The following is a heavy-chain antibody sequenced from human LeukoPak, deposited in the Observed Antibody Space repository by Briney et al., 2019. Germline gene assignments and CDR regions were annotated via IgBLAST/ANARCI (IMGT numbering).Heavy chain of an antibody. Sequence: KPSETLSLTCAVYGGSFSGYYWSWIRQPPGKGLEWIGEINHSGSTNYNPSLKSRVTISVDTSKNQFSLKLSSVTAADTAVYYCPRVGRVFGYYYYYMDVWGKGTTVTVSS. CDR3: PRVGRVFGYYYYYMDV. CDR1: GGSFSGYY. D-gene: IGHD5-24*01. V-gene: IGHV4-34*01. CDR2: INHSGST. J-gene: IGHJ6*03.